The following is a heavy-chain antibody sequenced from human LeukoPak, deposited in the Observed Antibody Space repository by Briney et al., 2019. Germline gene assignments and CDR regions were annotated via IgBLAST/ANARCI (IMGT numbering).Heavy chain of an antibody. CDR3: ARESVVVTAPSAFDI. V-gene: IGHV1-69*13. CDR2: IIPIFGTA. CDR1: GGTFSSYA. Sequence: ASVKVFCKASGGTFSSYAISWVRQAPGQGLEWMGGIIPIFGTANYAQKFQGRVTITADESTSTAYMELSSLRSEDAAVYYCARESVVVTAPSAFDIWGQGTMVTVSS. J-gene: IGHJ3*02. D-gene: IGHD2-21*02.